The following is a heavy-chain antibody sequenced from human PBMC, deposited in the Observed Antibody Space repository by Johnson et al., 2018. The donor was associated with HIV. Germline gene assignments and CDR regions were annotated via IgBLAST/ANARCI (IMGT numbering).Heavy chain of an antibody. CDR1: GFTFSSYA. J-gene: IGHJ3*02. V-gene: IGHV3-23*01. CDR3: AKDWDWNHAFDI. Sequence: VQLLESGGGVVQPGRSLRLSCAASGFTFSSYAMSWVRQAPGKGLEWVSAISGSGGSTYYADSVKGRFTISRDNSKNTLYLQMNSLRAEDTAVYYCAKDWDWNHAFDIWGQGTMVTVSS. D-gene: IGHD1-1*01. CDR2: ISGSGGST.